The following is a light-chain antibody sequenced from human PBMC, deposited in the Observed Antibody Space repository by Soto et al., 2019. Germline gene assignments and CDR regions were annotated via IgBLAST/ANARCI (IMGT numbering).Light chain of an antibody. J-gene: IGKJ1*01. CDR2: DAS. V-gene: IGKV1-5*01. CDR1: QTINNW. CDR3: QQYNIYRT. Sequence: DIQMTQSPSTLSASVGDRVTITCRASQTINNWLAWYQQKPGKAPKLLIYDASSLKSGVPSRFSGSGSGTEFTLTISSLQPDDFAIYYCQQYNIYRTFGQGTKVEIK.